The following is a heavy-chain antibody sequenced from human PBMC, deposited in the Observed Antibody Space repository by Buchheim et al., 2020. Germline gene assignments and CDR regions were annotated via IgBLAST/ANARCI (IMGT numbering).Heavy chain of an antibody. J-gene: IGHJ4*02. CDR1: GLSLRNIGVS. CDR2: IDWDDGK. CDR3: ARENDYNALDS. V-gene: IGHV2-70*15. Sequence: QVSLRESGPAQVRTTETLTLTCTVSGLSLRNIGVSVSWIRQPPGKPLQWLARIDWDDGKYYNTSLETRTTVSKRTSKKQGVLTLTNVDPADTATYYCARENDYNALDSWGQGTL. D-gene: IGHD5-24*01.